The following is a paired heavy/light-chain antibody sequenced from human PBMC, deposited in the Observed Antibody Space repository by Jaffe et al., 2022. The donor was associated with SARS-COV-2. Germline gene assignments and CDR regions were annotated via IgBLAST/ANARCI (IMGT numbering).Heavy chain of an antibody. D-gene: IGHD6-13*01. J-gene: IGHJ4*02. Sequence: QVQLVESGGGVVQPGKSLRLSCAASGFTFSDYGMHWVRQAPGKGLDWVAVIWYDGSNKYYGDSVEGRFTISRDNSKNTVYLQMNSLRGEDTAVYYCARTEQMGGDFDYWGQGTLVTVSS. V-gene: IGHV3-33*01. CDR2: IWYDGSNK. CDR1: GFTFSDYG. CDR3: ARTEQMGGDFDY.
Light chain of an antibody. CDR2: YDR. CDR1: NIGSKS. V-gene: IGLV3-21*01. J-gene: IGLJ3*02. Sequence: SYVVTQPPSVSVAPGKTARITCGGDNIGSKSVHWYQQKPGQAPVVVIYYDRDRPSGIPERFSGSNSGNTATLTITRVEAGDEADYYCQVWTSEDHPVFGGGTSLTVL. CDR3: QVWTSEDHPV.